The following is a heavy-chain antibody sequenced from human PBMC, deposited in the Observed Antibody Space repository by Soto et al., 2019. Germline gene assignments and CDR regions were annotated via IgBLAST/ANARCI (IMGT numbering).Heavy chain of an antibody. J-gene: IGHJ3*02. Sequence: PGGSLRLSCAASGATFSNYGIHWVRQAPGKGLEWVAVISYDGTKKYYGDSVKGRFTISRDNSKSTLYLQMNSLRAEDTAVYYCAKERTYYYDSSGYSHDAFDIWGQGTMVTVSS. V-gene: IGHV3-30*18. CDR2: ISYDGTKK. D-gene: IGHD3-22*01. CDR1: GATFSNYG. CDR3: AKERTYYYDSSGYSHDAFDI.